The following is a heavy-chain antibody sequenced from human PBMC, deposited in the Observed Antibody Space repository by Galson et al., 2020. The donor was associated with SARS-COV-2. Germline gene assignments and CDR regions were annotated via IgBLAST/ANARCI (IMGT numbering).Heavy chain of an antibody. CDR2: ISSSGAVI. CDR1: GFTFSDHD. J-gene: IGHJ4*02. V-gene: IGHV3-11*04. D-gene: IGHD2-15*01. CDR3: ARDEISGMVVTAPSFGY. Sequence: GGSLRLSCAASGFTFSDHDMSWIRQAPGKGLEWISHISSSGAVIYYADSVKGRFTISRENAKNSLFLQMNSLRAEDTAVYYCARDEISGMVVTAPSFGYWGQGTLVTVSS.